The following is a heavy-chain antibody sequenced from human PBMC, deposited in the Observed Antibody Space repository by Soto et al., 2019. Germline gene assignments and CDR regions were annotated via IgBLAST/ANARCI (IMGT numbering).Heavy chain of an antibody. J-gene: IGHJ4*02. CDR2: INAGNGNT. CDR1: GYTFNSYA. CDR3: ARDAAVGLFDY. D-gene: IGHD1-26*01. Sequence: ASVKVSCKASGYTFNSYAMNWVRQAPGQRLEWMGWINAGNGNTKYSQKFQGRVTITRDTSASTAYMELSSLRSEDTAVYYCARDAAVGLFDYWGQGTLVTVSS. V-gene: IGHV1-3*01.